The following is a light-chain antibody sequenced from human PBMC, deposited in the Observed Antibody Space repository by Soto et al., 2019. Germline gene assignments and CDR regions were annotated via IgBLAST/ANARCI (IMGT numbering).Light chain of an antibody. CDR1: QSVNTN. V-gene: IGKV3-15*01. CDR3: QQHHNWPPWT. Sequence: EIVMTQSPTTLSVSPGERATLSCRASQSVNTNVAWYQQKPGQAPRLLIYAASTRATGIPARFSGSGSETEFTLTISSLQSEDFAVYFCQQHHNWPPWTFGPGTKVEIK. CDR2: AAS. J-gene: IGKJ1*01.